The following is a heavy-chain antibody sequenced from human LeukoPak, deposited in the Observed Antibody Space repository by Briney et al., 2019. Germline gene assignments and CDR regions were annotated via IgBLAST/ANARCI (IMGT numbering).Heavy chain of an antibody. CDR2: IYSSGDT. CDR3: ARVIYGSGTYYKGWFDP. D-gene: IGHD3-10*01. CDR1: GFNVSSNY. J-gene: IGHJ5*02. Sequence: GGSLRLSCAASGFNVSSNYMSWVRQAPGKGLEWVSVIYSSGDTYYADSVKGRFTISRDNSKNMLYLQMNGLRAEDTAVYYCARVIYGSGTYYKGWFDPWGQGTLVTVSS. V-gene: IGHV3-53*01.